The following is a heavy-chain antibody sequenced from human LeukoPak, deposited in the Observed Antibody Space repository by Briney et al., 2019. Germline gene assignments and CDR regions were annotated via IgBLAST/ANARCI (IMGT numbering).Heavy chain of an antibody. CDR2: IRSDGSNK. J-gene: IGHJ4*02. Sequence: HPGGSLRLSCAASGFTFGSYGMHWVRQAPGKGLEWVTFIRSDGSNKYYADSVKGRFTISRDNAKNSLYLQMNSLRAEDTAVYYCARDLPIAVAGTGLSHFDYWGQGTLVTVSS. V-gene: IGHV3-30*02. CDR1: GFTFGSYG. CDR3: ARDLPIAVAGTGLSHFDY. D-gene: IGHD6-19*01.